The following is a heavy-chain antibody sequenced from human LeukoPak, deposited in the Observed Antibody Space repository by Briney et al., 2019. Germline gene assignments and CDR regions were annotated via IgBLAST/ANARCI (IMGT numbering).Heavy chain of an antibody. CDR2: ISSSSSTI. V-gene: IGHV3-11*04. CDR3: ARDPGYSGYDRRFDY. CDR1: GFTFSDYY. D-gene: IGHD5-12*01. J-gene: IGHJ4*02. Sequence: GGSLRLSCAASGFTFSDYYMSWIRQAPGKGLEWVSYISSSSSTIYYADSVKGRFTISRDNAKNSLYLQMNSLRDEDTAVYYCARDPGYSGYDRRFDYWGQGTLVTVSS.